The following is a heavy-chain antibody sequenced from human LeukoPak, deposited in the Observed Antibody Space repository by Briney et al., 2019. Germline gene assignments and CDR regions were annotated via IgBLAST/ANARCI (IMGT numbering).Heavy chain of an antibody. J-gene: IGHJ3*02. CDR2: KWYDGSNK. CDR1: GFTFSSYS. D-gene: IGHD3-10*01. V-gene: IGHV3-33*08. CDR3: ARELQVHAFDI. Sequence: GGSLRLSCAASGFTFSSYSMHWVRQAPGKGLEWVAVKWYDGSNKYYADSVKGRFTISRDNSKNTLYLQMNSLRAEDTAVYYCARELQVHAFDIWGQGTMVTVSS.